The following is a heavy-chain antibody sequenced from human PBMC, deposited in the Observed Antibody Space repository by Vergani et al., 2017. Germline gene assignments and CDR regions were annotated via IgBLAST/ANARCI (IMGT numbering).Heavy chain of an antibody. V-gene: IGHV4-59*01. CDR2: IYSSGST. J-gene: IGHJ4*02. D-gene: IGHD4-17*01. CDR3: ARVAEAYVDYEYYFDY. Sequence: QVQLQESGPGLLKPSETLSLTCTVSGGSISSYYWSWIRQPPGKGLEWIGYIYSSGSTNYNPSLKSRVTISVDTSKNQFSLKLSSVTAADTAVYYCARVAEAYVDYEYYFDYWGQGTLVTVSS. CDR1: GGSISSYY.